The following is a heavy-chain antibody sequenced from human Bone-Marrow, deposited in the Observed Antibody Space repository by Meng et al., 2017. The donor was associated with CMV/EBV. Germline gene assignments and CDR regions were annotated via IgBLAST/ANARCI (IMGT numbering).Heavy chain of an antibody. D-gene: IGHD2-2*02. CDR2: INHSGST. CDR3: ATTRPREYCSSTTCYTGGSFYYILDV. V-gene: IGHV4-34*01. Sequence: LSLPCPLYGGSFSGYYSGWIRQPPGKGLGWIGAINHSGSTNYNPSLKSRVTISVDTSKNQFSLKPSSVTAADTAVYYCATTRPREYCSSTTCYTGGSFYYILDVWGQGTTVAVSS. J-gene: IGHJ6*02. CDR1: GGSFSGYY.